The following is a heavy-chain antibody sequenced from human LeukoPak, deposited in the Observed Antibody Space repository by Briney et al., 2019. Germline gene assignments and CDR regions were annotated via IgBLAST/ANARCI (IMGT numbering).Heavy chain of an antibody. V-gene: IGHV3-30*01. Sequence: GGSLRLSCAASGFTFSSYAMHWVRQAPGKGLEWVAVISYDGSNKYYADSVKGRFTISRDNSKNTLYLQMNSLRAEDTAVYYCAKAIGVVNNWFDPWGQGTLVTVSS. J-gene: IGHJ5*02. CDR3: AKAIGVVNNWFDP. D-gene: IGHD3-3*01. CDR1: GFTFSSYA. CDR2: ISYDGSNK.